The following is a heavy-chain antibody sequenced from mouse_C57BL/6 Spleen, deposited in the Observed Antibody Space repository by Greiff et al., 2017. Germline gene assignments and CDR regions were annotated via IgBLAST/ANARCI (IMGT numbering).Heavy chain of an antibody. J-gene: IGHJ1*03. CDR3: TRWGDYVGGWYFDV. D-gene: IGHD2-4*01. CDR1: GYTFTDYE. Sequence: QVQLQQSGAELVRPGASVTLSCKASGYTFTDYEMHWVKQTPVHGLEWIGAIDPETGGTAYNQKFKGKAILTADKSSSTAYMELRSLTSEDSAVYYCTRWGDYVGGWYFDVWGTGTTVTVSS. CDR2: IDPETGGT. V-gene: IGHV1-15*01.